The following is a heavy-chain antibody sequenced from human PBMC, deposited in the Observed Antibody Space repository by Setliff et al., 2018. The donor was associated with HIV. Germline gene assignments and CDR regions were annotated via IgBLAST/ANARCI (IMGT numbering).Heavy chain of an antibody. J-gene: IGHJ4*02. CDR2: ISSSSSYI. CDR1: GFIFSDHY. V-gene: IGHV3-21*01. CDR3: ARSAETAFDY. Sequence: GGSLRLSCVVSGFIFSDHYMDWVRQAPGKGLEWVSSISSSSSYIYYADSVKGRFTISRDNAKNSLYLQKNSLRAEDTAVYYCARSAETAFDYWGQGTLVTVSS.